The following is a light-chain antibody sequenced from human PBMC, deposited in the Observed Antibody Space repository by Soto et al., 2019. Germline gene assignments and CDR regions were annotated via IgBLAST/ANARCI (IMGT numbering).Light chain of an antibody. V-gene: IGKV3-20*01. J-gene: IGKJ2*01. CDR2: AAS. CDR3: HQYADSPQT. Sequence: EIVLTQSPGTLSLSPGARAPLSCRASQSVSSSYLAWYQQKPGQAPRLLIHAASTGATGIPARFRGSGSGTDFTLTISSLEPEDSAVYFCHQYADSPQTFGQGTKVDIK. CDR1: QSVSSSY.